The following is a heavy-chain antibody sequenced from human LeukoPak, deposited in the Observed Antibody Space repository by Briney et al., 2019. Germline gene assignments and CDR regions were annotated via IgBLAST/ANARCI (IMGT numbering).Heavy chain of an antibody. D-gene: IGHD6-13*01. Sequence: PGGSLRLSCAASGFTFSSYGMHWVRQAPGKGLEWVAVISYDGSNKYYADSVKGRFTISRDNSKNTLYLQMNSLRAEDTAVYYCAKMGAAAGIFDYWGQGTLVTVSS. CDR3: AKMGAAAGIFDY. V-gene: IGHV3-30*18. J-gene: IGHJ4*02. CDR1: GFTFSSYG. CDR2: ISYDGSNK.